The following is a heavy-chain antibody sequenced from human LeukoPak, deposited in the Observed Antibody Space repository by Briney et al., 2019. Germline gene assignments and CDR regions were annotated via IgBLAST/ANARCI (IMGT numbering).Heavy chain of an antibody. CDR2: VYYHGNT. CDR1: GGSISSSGSY. J-gene: IGHJ5*02. Sequence: PSETLSLTCTVPGGSISSSGSYWAWIRQPPGKGLEWIANVYYHGNTYYNSSLRSRVTISADTSKNQFSLNLRSVTAADTAVYYCARLLSPGWFDPWGQGTLVTVSS. CDR3: ARLLSPGWFDP. V-gene: IGHV4-39*01. D-gene: IGHD2/OR15-2a*01.